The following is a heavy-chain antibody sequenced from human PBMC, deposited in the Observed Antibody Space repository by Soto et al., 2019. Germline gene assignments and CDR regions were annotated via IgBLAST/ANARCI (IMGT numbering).Heavy chain of an antibody. Sequence: SETLSLTCAVYGGSFSGYYWSWIRQPPGKGLEWIGEINHNGSTNYNPSLKSRVTISVDTSKNQFSLKLSSVTAADTAVYYCARGGFYYDFWSGYRLVFDYWGQGTLVTVSS. CDR3: ARGGFYYDFWSGYRLVFDY. D-gene: IGHD3-3*01. CDR1: GGSFSGYY. CDR2: INHNGST. V-gene: IGHV4-34*01. J-gene: IGHJ4*02.